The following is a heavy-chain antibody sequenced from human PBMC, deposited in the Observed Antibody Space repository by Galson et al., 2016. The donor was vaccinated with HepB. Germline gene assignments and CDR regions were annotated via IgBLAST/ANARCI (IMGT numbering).Heavy chain of an antibody. CDR3: ARDLNYYGPGLGTPGSVDYYYYGMDV. J-gene: IGHJ6*02. D-gene: IGHD3-10*01. Sequence: SLRLSCAASGFTFTNYRMNWVRQAPGKGLEWVSFISYSSSYILYADSVKGRFTISRDNAKKSLYLQMNSLRVEDTAVYYCARDLNYYGPGLGTPGSVDYYYYGMDVWGQGTTVTVSS. V-gene: IGHV3-21*01. CDR1: GFTFTNYR. CDR2: ISYSSSYI.